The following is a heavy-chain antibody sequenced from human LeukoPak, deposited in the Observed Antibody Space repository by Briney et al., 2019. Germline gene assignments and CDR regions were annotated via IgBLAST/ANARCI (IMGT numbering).Heavy chain of an antibody. Sequence: QTGRSLRLSCAASGFTFDDYAMHWVRQAPGKGLEWVSGISWNSGSIGCADSVKGRFTISRDNAKNSPYLQMNSLRAEDTALYYCAKDWTSFQQLVLDYWGQGTLVTVSS. CDR1: GFTFDDYA. V-gene: IGHV3-9*01. D-gene: IGHD6-13*01. CDR3: AKDWTSFQQLVLDY. J-gene: IGHJ4*02. CDR2: ISWNSGSI.